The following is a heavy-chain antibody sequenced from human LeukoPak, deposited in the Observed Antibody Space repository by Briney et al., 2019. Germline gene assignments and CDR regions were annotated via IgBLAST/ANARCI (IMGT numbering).Heavy chain of an antibody. CDR1: GFSFSSYG. D-gene: IGHD3-22*01. CDR3: ATKVVTDAFDI. CDR2: ISYDGRNN. V-gene: IGHV3-30*03. Sequence: GGSLRLSCAASGFSFSSYGIHWVRQAPDKGLEWVAVISYDGRNNYYADSVKGRFTISRDNSKNTLFLQMNSLRAEDTAVYYCATKVVTDAFDIWGQGTMVTVSS. J-gene: IGHJ3*02.